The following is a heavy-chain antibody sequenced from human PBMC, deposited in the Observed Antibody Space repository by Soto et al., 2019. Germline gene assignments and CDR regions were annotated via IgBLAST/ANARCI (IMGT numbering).Heavy chain of an antibody. D-gene: IGHD2-15*01. V-gene: IGHV3-9*01. CDR3: ARVVVVAANYYFDY. Sequence: GGSLRLSCTASGFTFDDYAMHWVRQAPGKGLEWVSGISWNSGSIGYADSVKGRFTISRDNAKNSLYLQMNSLRAEDTALYYCARVVVVAANYYFDYWGQGTLVTVSS. CDR2: ISWNSGSI. J-gene: IGHJ4*02. CDR1: GFTFDDYA.